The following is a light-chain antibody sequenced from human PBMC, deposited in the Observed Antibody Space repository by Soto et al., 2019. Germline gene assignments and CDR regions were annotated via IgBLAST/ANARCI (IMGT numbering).Light chain of an antibody. CDR1: SSDSGGYDF. CDR3: TSSTTSDTLI. CDR2: GVS. Sequence: QSVLTQPASVSGSPGQSITISCTGSSSDSGGYDFVSWYQQFPGKAPKLIIYGVSSRPSGVSYRFSGSKSGNTASLTISGLQPEDESHYYCTSSTTSDTLIFGGGTKLTVL. V-gene: IGLV2-14*01. J-gene: IGLJ2*01.